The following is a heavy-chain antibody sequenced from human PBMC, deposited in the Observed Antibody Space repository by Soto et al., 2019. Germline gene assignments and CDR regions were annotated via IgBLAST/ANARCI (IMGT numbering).Heavy chain of an antibody. CDR3: ARDPADY. V-gene: IGHV1-3*01. Sequence: GASVKVSCKASGYSFTSYTIHWVRQAPGQRLEWMGWVNAGNGDTNYSRNFQGRVSISRDTSASTAYIEVSSLRSEDTAVYYCARDPADYWGQGTLVTVSS. J-gene: IGHJ4*02. CDR1: GYSFTSYT. CDR2: VNAGNGDT.